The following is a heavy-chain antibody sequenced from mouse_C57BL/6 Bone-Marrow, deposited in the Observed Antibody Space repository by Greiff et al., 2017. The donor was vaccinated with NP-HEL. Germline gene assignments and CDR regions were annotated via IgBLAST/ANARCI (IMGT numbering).Heavy chain of an antibody. V-gene: IGHV1-59*01. CDR3: ARNGYFFDY. J-gene: IGHJ2*01. Sequence: QVQLQQSGAELVRPGTSVKLSCKASGYTFTSYWMHWVKQRPGQGLEWIGVIDPSDSYTNYNQKFKGKATLTVDTSSITAYMQLSSLTSEDSAVYYCARNGYFFDYWGQGTTLTVSS. CDR2: IDPSDSYT. CDR1: GYTFTSYW. D-gene: IGHD2-3*01.